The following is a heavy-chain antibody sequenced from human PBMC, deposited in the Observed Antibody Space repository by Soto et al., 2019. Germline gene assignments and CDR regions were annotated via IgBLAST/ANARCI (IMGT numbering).Heavy chain of an antibody. V-gene: IGHV3-15*01. Sequence: EVQLVESGGGLVKPGGSLRLSCAASGFTFSNAWMSWVRQAPGKGLEWVGRIKSKTDGGTTDYAAPVKGRFTISREYSKNTLYLQMNSLKTEDTAVYYCTTGMRYCSGGSCYSPIDYWGQGTLVTVSS. CDR3: TTGMRYCSGGSCYSPIDY. CDR1: GFTFSNAW. D-gene: IGHD2-15*01. CDR2: IKSKTDGGTT. J-gene: IGHJ4*02.